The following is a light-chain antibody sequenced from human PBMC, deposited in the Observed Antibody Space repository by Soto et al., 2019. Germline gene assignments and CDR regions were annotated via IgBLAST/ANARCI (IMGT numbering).Light chain of an antibody. V-gene: IGKV1-33*01. CDR1: QSISSW. CDR3: QQYDNLPLT. Sequence: DIQMTKSPSTLSASVGDRVTITCRAIQSISSWLAWYQQKPGTAPKLLIYDASNLETGVPSRFSGSGSGTDFTFTISSLQPEDIAPYYRQQYDNLPLTSGGLTNVDIK. CDR2: DAS. J-gene: IGKJ4*01.